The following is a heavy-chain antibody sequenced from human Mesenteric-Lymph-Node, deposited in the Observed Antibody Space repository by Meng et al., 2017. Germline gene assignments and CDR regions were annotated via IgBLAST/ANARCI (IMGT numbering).Heavy chain of an antibody. D-gene: IGHD6-19*01. CDR3: TRCSPARYNSAYYCGAGSDI. J-gene: IGHJ3*02. CDR1: EFSFSSYW. V-gene: IGHV3-7*01. Sequence: GESLKISCAASEFSFSSYWMNWVRQAPGKGLEWVAIINPDGSRKFYVDSVKGRFSISRDNANNALYLQMNSLRAEDTAVFYCTRCSPARYNSAYYCGAGSDIWGQGTMVTVSS. CDR2: INPDGSRK.